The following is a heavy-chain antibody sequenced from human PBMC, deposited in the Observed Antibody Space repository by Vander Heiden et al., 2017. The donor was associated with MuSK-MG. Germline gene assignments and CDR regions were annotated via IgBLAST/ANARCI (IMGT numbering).Heavy chain of an antibody. CDR2: IYTSGST. Sequence: QVQLQESGPGLVKPSQTLSLTCTVSGGSISSGSYYWSWIRQPAGKGLEWIGRIYTSGSTNYNPSLKSRVTISVDTSKNQFSLKLSSVTAADTAVYYCARDRRFLGWGYYYYGMDVWGQGTTVTVSS. J-gene: IGHJ6*02. CDR3: ARDRRFLGWGYYYYGMDV. D-gene: IGHD3-3*01. V-gene: IGHV4-61*02. CDR1: GGSISSGSYY.